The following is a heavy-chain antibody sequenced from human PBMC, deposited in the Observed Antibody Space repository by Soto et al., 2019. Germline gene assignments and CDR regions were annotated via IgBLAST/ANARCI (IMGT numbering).Heavy chain of an antibody. V-gene: IGHV4-59*08. CDR1: GGSISSYY. Sequence: QVQLQESGPGLVKPSETLSLTCTDSGGSISSYYWSWIRQPPGKGLEWIGYIYYSGSTNYNPSLXSXVXIXXDTSQNQSSLKLSSVTAADTAVYYCARGGWRQIDYWGQGTLVTVSS. D-gene: IGHD3-3*01. CDR3: ARGGWRQIDY. CDR2: IYYSGST. J-gene: IGHJ4*02.